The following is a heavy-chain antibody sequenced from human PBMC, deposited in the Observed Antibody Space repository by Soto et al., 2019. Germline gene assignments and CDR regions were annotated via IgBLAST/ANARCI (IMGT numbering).Heavy chain of an antibody. D-gene: IGHD6-19*01. V-gene: IGHV1-2*02. CDR2: INPNSGGT. J-gene: IGHJ4*02. CDR1: GYTFTGYY. CDR3: ARDRTSRYSSGLPAY. Sequence: QVQLVQSGAEVKKPGASVKVSCKASGYTFTGYYMHWVRQAPGQGLEWMGWINPNSGGTNYAQKLQGGDTMTSDTSISTAYMELGRLRADDTAVYECARDRTSRYSSGLPAYWGQGTLVTVSS.